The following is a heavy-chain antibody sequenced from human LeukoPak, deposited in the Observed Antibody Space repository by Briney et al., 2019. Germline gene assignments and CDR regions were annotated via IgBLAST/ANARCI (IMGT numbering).Heavy chain of an antibody. D-gene: IGHD3-22*01. Sequence: PSETLSLTCTVSGGSINNYYWSWIRQSPGKGLEWIGYIYYSGGSGSTNYNPSFKSRVTISVDMSKNRFSLKLNSVAAADTAVYYCARSSSGRTPPGYWGQGTLVTVSS. CDR2: IYYSGGSGST. J-gene: IGHJ4*02. CDR3: ARSSSGRTPPGY. CDR1: GGSINNYY. V-gene: IGHV4-59*01.